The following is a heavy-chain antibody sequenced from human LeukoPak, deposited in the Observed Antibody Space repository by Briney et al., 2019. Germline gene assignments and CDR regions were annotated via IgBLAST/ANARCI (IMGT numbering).Heavy chain of an antibody. CDR1: GGSFSGYY. J-gene: IGHJ3*02. CDR2: INHSGST. D-gene: IGHD4-23*01. CDR3: ARPLGGNSPYDAFDI. Sequence: SETLSLTCAVYGGSFSGYYWSWIRQPPGKGLEWIGEINHSGSTNYNPSLKSRVTISVDTSKNQFSLKLSSVTAADTAVYYCARPLGGNSPYDAFDIWGQETLVTVSS. V-gene: IGHV4-34*01.